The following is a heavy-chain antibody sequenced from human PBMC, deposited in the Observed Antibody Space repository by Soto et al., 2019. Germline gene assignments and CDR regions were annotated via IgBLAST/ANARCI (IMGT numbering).Heavy chain of an antibody. CDR3: ARVYYDILTGSNWFDP. Sequence: SVKVSCKASGGTFSSYTISWVRQAPGQGLEWMGRIIPILGIANYAQKFQGRVTITADKSTSTAYMELSSLRSEDTAVYYCARVYYDILTGSNWFDPWGQGTLVTVSS. J-gene: IGHJ5*02. D-gene: IGHD3-9*01. CDR2: IIPILGIA. CDR1: GGTFSSYT. V-gene: IGHV1-69*02.